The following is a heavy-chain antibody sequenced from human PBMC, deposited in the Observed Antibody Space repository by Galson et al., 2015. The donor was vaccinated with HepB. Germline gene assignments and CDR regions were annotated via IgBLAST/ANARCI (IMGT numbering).Heavy chain of an antibody. D-gene: IGHD6-25*01. V-gene: IGHV1-69*06. CDR3: ARSGLYSSGRYFYYYHGMDV. CDR2: IIPIFATP. Sequence: SVKVSCKASGGAFTSHAISWVRQAPGKGPEWMGGIIPIFATPNYAEKFQGRVTLTADKSTNIVYMELISLKSEDTAVYYCARSGLYSSGRYFYYYHGMDVWGQGTTVIVSS. CDR1: GGAFTSHA. J-gene: IGHJ6*02.